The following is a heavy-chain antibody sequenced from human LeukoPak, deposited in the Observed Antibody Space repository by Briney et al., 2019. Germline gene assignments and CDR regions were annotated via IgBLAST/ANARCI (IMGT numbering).Heavy chain of an antibody. Sequence: GGSLRLSCAASGFTFSTYGMHWVRQAPGKGLEWVAFIRYDGSNDYYADSVRGRFSISRDNSKNTLYLQMSSLTPEDTAVYYCAKDLFTEWLPMGVWGKGTTVTVSS. CDR1: GFTFSTYG. CDR3: AKDLFTEWLPMGV. V-gene: IGHV3-30*02. J-gene: IGHJ6*03. D-gene: IGHD3-3*01. CDR2: IRYDGSND.